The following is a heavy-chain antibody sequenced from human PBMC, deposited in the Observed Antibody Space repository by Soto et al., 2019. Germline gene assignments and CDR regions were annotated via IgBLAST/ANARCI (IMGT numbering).Heavy chain of an antibody. CDR1: GGSISSYY. V-gene: IGHV4-59*08. D-gene: IGHD2-15*01. CDR3: ARPQYCSGGSCYHLGAFDI. CDR2: IYYSGST. J-gene: IGHJ3*02. Sequence: QVQLQESGPGLVKPSETLSLTCTVSGGSISSYYWSWIRQPPGKGLEWIGYIYYSGSTNYNPSLKSRVTISVDTSKNQFSLKLSSVTAADTAVYYCARPQYCSGGSCYHLGAFDIWGQGTMVTVSS.